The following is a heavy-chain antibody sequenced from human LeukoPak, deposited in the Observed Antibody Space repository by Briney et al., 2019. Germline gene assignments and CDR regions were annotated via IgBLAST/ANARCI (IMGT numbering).Heavy chain of an antibody. V-gene: IGHV4-34*01. CDR2: INHSGST. CDR3: AKRRGWFDP. Sequence: SETLSLTCAVYGGSFSGYCWSWIRQPPGKGLEWIGEINHSGSTNYNPSLKSRVTISVDTSKNQFSLKLSSVTAADTAVYYCAKRRGWFDPWGQGTLVTVSS. CDR1: GGSFSGYC. D-gene: IGHD6-25*01. J-gene: IGHJ5*02.